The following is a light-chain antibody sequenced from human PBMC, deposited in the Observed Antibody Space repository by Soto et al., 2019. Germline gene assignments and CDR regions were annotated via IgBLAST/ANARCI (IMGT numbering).Light chain of an antibody. CDR3: CSYAGIYTWV. Sequence: QSALTQPRSVSGSPGQSVTISCTGTSSDVGDYNYVSWYQQHPGKAPKLLIYAVNMRPSGVPDLFSGSKSGTTASLTISGLQAEDEDYYSCCSYAGIYTWVFGGGTKLTVL. V-gene: IGLV2-11*01. J-gene: IGLJ3*02. CDR2: AVN. CDR1: SSDVGDYNY.